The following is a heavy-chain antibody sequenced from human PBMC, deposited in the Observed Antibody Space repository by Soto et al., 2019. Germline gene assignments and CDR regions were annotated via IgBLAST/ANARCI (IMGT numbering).Heavy chain of an antibody. CDR3: ARQRYWELRGDLPYYFDY. Sequence: QLQLQESGPGLVKPSETLSLTCTVSGGSISSSSYYWGWIRQPPGKGLEWIGSIYYSGSTYYNPSLKSRVTISVDTSKNQFSLKLSSVTAADTAVYYCARQRYWELRGDLPYYFDYWGQGTLVTVSS. CDR2: IYYSGST. V-gene: IGHV4-39*01. D-gene: IGHD1-26*01. CDR1: GGSISSSSYY. J-gene: IGHJ4*02.